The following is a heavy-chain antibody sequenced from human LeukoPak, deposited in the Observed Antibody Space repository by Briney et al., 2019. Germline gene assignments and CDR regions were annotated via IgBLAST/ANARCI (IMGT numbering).Heavy chain of an antibody. J-gene: IGHJ6*03. CDR2: IYYSGST. CDR3: ARMGIPSYYMDV. D-gene: IGHD2-21*01. V-gene: IGHV4-30-4*08. Sequence: SQTLSLTCTVSGGSISSGDYYWSWIRQPPGKGLEWIGYIYYSGSTYYNPSLKSRVTISVDTSKNQFSLKLSSVTAADTAVYYCARMGIPSYYMDVWGKGPRSPSP. CDR1: GGSISSGDYY.